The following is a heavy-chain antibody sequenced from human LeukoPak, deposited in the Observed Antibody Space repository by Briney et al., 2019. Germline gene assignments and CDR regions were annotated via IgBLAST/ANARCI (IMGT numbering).Heavy chain of an antibody. CDR2: GSGSGGST. CDR1: GFTFSSYA. D-gene: IGHD5-12*01. V-gene: IGHV3-23*01. J-gene: IGHJ4*02. CDR3: AKDLDIVATITGN. Sequence: GGSLTLSCAASGFTFSSYAMSWVRQAPAKGEEWVSGGSGSGGSTYYADSVKGRFTISRDNSKNTLYLQMNSLRAEDTAVYYCAKDLDIVATITGNWGQGTLVTVSS.